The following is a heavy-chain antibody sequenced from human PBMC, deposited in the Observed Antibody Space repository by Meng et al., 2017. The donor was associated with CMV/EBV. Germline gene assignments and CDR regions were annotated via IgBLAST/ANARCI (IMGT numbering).Heavy chain of an antibody. V-gene: IGHV4-30-4*08. CDR3: ARDNRRGGVDY. Sequence: VSLREPGPGLVKPAQTLSLTCPVSGGPISSGDYYWSWTRQPPGKGLEWIGYIYYSGSTYYNPSLKSRVTISVDTSKNQFSLKLSSVTAADTAVYYCARDNRRGGVDYWGQGTLVTVSS. CDR2: IYYSGST. CDR1: GGPISSGDYY. D-gene: IGHD3-3*01. J-gene: IGHJ4*02.